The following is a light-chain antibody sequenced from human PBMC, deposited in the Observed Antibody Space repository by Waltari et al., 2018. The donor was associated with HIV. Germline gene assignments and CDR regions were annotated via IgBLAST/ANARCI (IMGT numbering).Light chain of an antibody. CDR1: LLAKKY. Sequence: SYELTQPSSVSVSPGQTVRISCSGDLLAKKYARWFQQRPGQAPILVIYSDNLRPSGIPERFAGSSSGTTVTLTISGAQVEDDADYYCYSAADDIGVFGGGTKLTVL. CDR3: YSAADDIGV. J-gene: IGLJ3*02. V-gene: IGLV3-27*01. CDR2: SDN.